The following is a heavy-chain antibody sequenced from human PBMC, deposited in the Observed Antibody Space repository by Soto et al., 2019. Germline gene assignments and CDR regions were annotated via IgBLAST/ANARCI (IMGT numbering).Heavy chain of an antibody. CDR3: EYRQEYRSSWNSGWFDP. Sequence: QITLKESGPTLVKPTQTLTLTCTFSGFSLSTSGVGVGWIRQPPGKALEWLALIYWDDDKRYIPALKTRLTTKKDTSKNQVVLTISNTGPLDTATYFCEYRQEYRSSWNSGWFDPWGQGTLVIVSS. D-gene: IGHD6-13*01. V-gene: IGHV2-5*02. J-gene: IGHJ5*02. CDR2: IYWDDDK. CDR1: GFSLSTSGVG.